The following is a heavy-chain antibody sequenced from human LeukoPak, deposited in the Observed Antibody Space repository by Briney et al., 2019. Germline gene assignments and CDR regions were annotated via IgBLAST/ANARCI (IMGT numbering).Heavy chain of an antibody. CDR2: ISGSGGST. CDR3: AKSNELGLGDWFDP. Sequence: GGSLRLSCAASRFTFSSYAMSWVRQAPGKGLEWVSAISGSGGSTYYADSVKGRFTISRGNSKNTLYLQMNSLRAEDTAVYYCAKSNELGLGDWFDPWGQGTLVTVSS. D-gene: IGHD7-27*01. CDR1: RFTFSSYA. J-gene: IGHJ5*02. V-gene: IGHV3-23*01.